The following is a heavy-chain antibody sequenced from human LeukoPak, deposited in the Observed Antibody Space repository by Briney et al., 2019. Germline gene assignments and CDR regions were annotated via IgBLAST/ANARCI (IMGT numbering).Heavy chain of an antibody. CDR1: GFIVSSNY. CDR3: ARGLRVGTVTYAYYFDS. D-gene: IGHD1-26*01. Sequence: PGGSLRLSCAASGFIVSSNYMNWVRQAPGEGLEWVSIIYSGGTTYYADSVKGRFTISRDTSKNTVYLQMNSLRAEDTAVYYCARGLRVGTVTYAYYFDSWGQGTLVTVSS. CDR2: IYSGGTT. V-gene: IGHV3-53*01. J-gene: IGHJ4*02.